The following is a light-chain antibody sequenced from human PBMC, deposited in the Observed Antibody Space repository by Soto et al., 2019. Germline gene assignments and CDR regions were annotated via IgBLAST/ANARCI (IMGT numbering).Light chain of an antibody. CDR3: SSYSSSSRHV. J-gene: IGLJ1*01. Sequence: QSELTQPASVSGSPGQSITISCTGTSTDIGNYDYVSWYQQYPGKAPKLMIYEVIKRPSGVSNRFSGSKSGNTASLTISGLQAEDEADYHCSSYSSSSRHVFGTGTKVTVL. CDR2: EVI. CDR1: STDIGNYDY. V-gene: IGLV2-14*01.